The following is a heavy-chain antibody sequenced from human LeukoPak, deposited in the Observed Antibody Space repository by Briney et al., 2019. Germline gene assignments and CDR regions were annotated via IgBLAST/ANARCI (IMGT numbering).Heavy chain of an antibody. V-gene: IGHV4-30-4*07. D-gene: IGHD6-19*01. CDR2: IYYSGST. J-gene: IGHJ3*02. CDR3: ARRDSSGWYRNAFDI. CDR1: GVSISSGGYS. Sequence: SQTLSLTCAVSGVSISSGGYSWSWIRQPPGKGLEWIGYIYYSGSTNYNPSLKSRVTISVDTSKNQFSLKLSSVTAADTAVYYCARRDSSGWYRNAFDIWGQGTMVTVSS.